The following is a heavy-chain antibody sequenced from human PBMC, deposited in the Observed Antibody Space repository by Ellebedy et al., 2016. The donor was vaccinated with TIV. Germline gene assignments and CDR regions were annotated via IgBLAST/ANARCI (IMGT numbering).Heavy chain of an antibody. CDR1: GFTFSNYA. Sequence: GESLKISCAASGFTFSNYAMSWVRQAPGQGLEWVSGIIENGVDTYYADSVKGRFTISRDNSRNTLYLQMNSLRAEDTAVYYCAKDAIVAAQLEYVQNWGQGTLVTVSS. V-gene: IGHV3-23*01. J-gene: IGHJ1*01. CDR3: AKDAIVAAQLEYVQN. D-gene: IGHD6-13*01. CDR2: IIENGVDT.